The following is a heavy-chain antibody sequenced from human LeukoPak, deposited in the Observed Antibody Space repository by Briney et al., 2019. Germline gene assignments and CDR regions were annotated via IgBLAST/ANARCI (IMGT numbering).Heavy chain of an antibody. CDR3: ARGVFYYDDY. Sequence: PSQTLSLTCAVSGGSISSGGYSWSWIRQPPGKGLEWIGYIYHSGSTNYNPSLKSRVTISVDTSKNQFSLKLSSVTAADTAVYYCARGVFYYDDYWGQGTLVTVSS. CDR1: GGSISSGGYS. CDR2: IYHSGST. D-gene: IGHD3-22*01. J-gene: IGHJ4*02. V-gene: IGHV4-30-2*01.